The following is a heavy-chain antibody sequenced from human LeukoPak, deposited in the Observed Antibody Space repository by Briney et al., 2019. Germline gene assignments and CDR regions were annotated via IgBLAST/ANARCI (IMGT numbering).Heavy chain of an antibody. CDR2: IYHSGST. CDR3: ARLHGGYSYGYALGY. D-gene: IGHD5-18*01. CDR1: GFTFDDYA. Sequence: LRLSCAASGFTFDDYAMHWVRQAPGKGPEWIGYIYHSGSTYYNPSLKSRVTISVDRSKNQFSLKLSSVTAADTAVYYCARLHGGYSYGYALGYWGQGTLVTVSS. V-gene: IGHV4-30-2*01. J-gene: IGHJ4*02.